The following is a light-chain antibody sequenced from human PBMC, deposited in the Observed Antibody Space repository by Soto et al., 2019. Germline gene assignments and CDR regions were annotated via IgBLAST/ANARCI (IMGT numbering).Light chain of an antibody. CDR2: DVS. CDR3: SSYTSSSTLVV. J-gene: IGLJ2*01. Sequence: QSALTQPASVSGSPGQSITISCTGTSSDIGGYNYVSWYQQHPGKALQLMIYDVSNRPSGVSNRFSGSKSGNTASLTISGLQAEDEADYYCSSYTSSSTLVVFGGGTKLTVL. V-gene: IGLV2-14*01. CDR1: SSDIGGYNY.